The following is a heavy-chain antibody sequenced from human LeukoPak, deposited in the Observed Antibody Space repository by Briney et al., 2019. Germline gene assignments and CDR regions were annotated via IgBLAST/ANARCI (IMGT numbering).Heavy chain of an antibody. D-gene: IGHD6-25*01. J-gene: IGHJ4*02. CDR1: GFTFSSRDW. CDR3: ARDRAAD. CDR2: ISSSSSYI. Sequence: GGSLRLSCVASGFTFSSRDWMTWVRQAPGKGLEWVSSISSSSSYIYYADSVKGRFTISRDNAKNSLYLQMNSLRAEDTAVYYCARDRAADWGQGTLVTVSS. V-gene: IGHV3-21*04.